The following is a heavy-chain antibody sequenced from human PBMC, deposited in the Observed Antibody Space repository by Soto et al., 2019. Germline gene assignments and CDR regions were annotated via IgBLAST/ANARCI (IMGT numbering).Heavy chain of an antibody. CDR3: YSYSDGWVGSGP. Sequence: GGSLRLSCAASGFIVISNYMSWVRQAPGKGLEWVSVIYSGGSTYYADSVKGRFTISRDNSKNTLYLQMNSLRAEDTAVYYCYSYSDGWVGSGPWGQVSVVTVSS. J-gene: IGHJ5*02. CDR2: IYSGGST. V-gene: IGHV3-66*01. D-gene: IGHD6-19*01. CDR1: GFIVISNY.